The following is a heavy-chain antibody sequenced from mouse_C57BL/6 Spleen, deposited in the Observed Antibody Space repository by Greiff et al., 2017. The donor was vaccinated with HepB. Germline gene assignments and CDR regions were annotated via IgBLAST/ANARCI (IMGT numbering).Heavy chain of an antibody. D-gene: IGHD2-3*01. Sequence: VQLKQSGPELVKPGASVKISCKASGYTFTDYYMNWVKQSHGKSLEWIGDINPNNGGTSYNQKFKGKATLTVDKSSSTAYMELRSLTSEDSAVYYCARGDGYYFDYWGQGTTLTVSS. CDR2: INPNNGGT. V-gene: IGHV1-26*01. CDR3: ARGDGYYFDY. J-gene: IGHJ2*01. CDR1: GYTFTDYY.